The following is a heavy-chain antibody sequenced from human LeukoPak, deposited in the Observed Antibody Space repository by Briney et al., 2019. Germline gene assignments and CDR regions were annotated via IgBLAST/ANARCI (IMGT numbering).Heavy chain of an antibody. J-gene: IGHJ5*02. CDR3: ARDASGYDWREVWFDP. Sequence: PSQTLSLTCTVSGGSISSGSYHWSWIRQPAGKGLEWIGRIYTSGSTNYNPSLKSRVTISVDTSKNQFSLKLSFVTAADTAVYYCARDASGYDWREVWFDPWGQGTLVTVSS. D-gene: IGHD5-12*01. CDR1: GGSISSGSYH. CDR2: IYTSGST. V-gene: IGHV4-61*02.